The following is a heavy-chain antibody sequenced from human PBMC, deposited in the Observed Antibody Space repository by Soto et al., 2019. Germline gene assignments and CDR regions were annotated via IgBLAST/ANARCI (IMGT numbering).Heavy chain of an antibody. CDR1: GFTFSSYG. CDR3: AKVSVLLWFGELLSGFDY. CDR2: ISYDGSNK. D-gene: IGHD3-10*01. J-gene: IGHJ4*02. V-gene: IGHV3-30*18. Sequence: GGSLRLSCAASGFTFSSYGMHWVRQAPGKGLEWVAVISYDGSNKYYADSVKGRFTISRDNSKNTLYLQMNSLRAEDTAVYYCAKVSVLLWFGELLSGFDYWGQGTLVTV.